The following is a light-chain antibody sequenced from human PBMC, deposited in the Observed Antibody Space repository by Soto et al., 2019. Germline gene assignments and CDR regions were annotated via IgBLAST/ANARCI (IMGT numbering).Light chain of an antibody. CDR1: TGDVTSGRS. V-gene: IGLV7-46*01. Sequence: QDVVTQEPSLTVSPGGTVTLTCGSSTGDVTSGRSPYWFQQQPGQAPRTLIYETTKKHSWAPARFSGSLLGGQAALTLSGAQPEDEADYYCVLSCPGARRIFGGGTKLTVL. CDR3: VLSCPGARRI. CDR2: ETT. J-gene: IGLJ2*01.